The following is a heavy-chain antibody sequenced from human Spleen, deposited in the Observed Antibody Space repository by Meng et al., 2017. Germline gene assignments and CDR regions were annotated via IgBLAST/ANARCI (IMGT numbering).Heavy chain of an antibody. J-gene: IGHJ6*02. Sequence: SETLSLTCAVSGYSITGSYNWGWIRQSPGKGLEGIGSIYQSGSTYYNPSLKSRVTMSADTSKNQFSLKLTSVTAADTAVYYCAGGAVVTLIFYHAMDVWGQGTTVTVSS. V-gene: IGHV4-38-2*01. CDR1: GYSITGSYN. D-gene: IGHD2-21*02. CDR3: AGGAVVTLIFYHAMDV. CDR2: IYQSGST.